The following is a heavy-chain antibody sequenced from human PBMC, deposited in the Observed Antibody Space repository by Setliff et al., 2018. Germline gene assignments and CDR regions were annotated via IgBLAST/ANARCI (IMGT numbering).Heavy chain of an antibody. Sequence: NPSETLSLTCAVYGGSFSGYYWIWLRQPPGKGLEWIGEINLSGSTNYNQSLKSRVTLSVDTSKNQFSLQLTSVTAADTAIYYCARGGGSVLPNYYYFNYMDVWGKGTTVTVSS. D-gene: IGHD2-15*01. V-gene: IGHV4-34*01. CDR3: ARGGGSVLPNYYYFNYMDV. J-gene: IGHJ6*03. CDR2: INLSGST. CDR1: GGSFSGYY.